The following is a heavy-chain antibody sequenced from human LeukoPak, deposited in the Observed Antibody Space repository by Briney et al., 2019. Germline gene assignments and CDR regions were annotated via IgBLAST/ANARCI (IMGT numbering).Heavy chain of an antibody. V-gene: IGHV1-69*06. CDR1: GGTFSSYA. J-gene: IGHJ5*02. CDR2: IIPIFGTA. CDR3: TRDQNVRGVAAGMEGWFDP. Sequence: ASVKVSCKASGGTFSSYAISWVRQAPGQGLEWMGGIIPIFGTANYAQKFQGRVTITADKSTTTVYLELSNVRSDDTAVYYCTRDQNVRGVAAGMEGWFDPWGQGTLVTVSS. D-gene: IGHD1-1*01.